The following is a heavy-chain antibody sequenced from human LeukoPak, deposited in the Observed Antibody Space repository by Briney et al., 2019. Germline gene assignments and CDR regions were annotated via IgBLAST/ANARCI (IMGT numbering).Heavy chain of an antibody. V-gene: IGHV3-64D*09. Sequence: GGSERLSCSASGFTFSIFPMHWVRQAPGKGLEYVSGIDSDGGGTYYADSVKGRFTISRDNSKSTLYLQMSSLRAEDTAVYYCARVDYDILTGSVWMNAFDIWGPGTMRSVPS. CDR1: GFTFSIFP. CDR3: ARVDYDILTGSVWMNAFDI. J-gene: IGHJ3*02. CDR2: IDSDGGGT. D-gene: IGHD3-9*01.